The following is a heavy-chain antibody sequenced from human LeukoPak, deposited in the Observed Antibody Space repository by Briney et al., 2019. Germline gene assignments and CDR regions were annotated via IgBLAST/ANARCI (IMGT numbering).Heavy chain of an antibody. V-gene: IGHV4-34*01. J-gene: IGHJ4*02. D-gene: IGHD1-26*01. CDR1: GGSFSGYY. CDR3: ARVGKIHGPFDY. CDR2: INHSGGT. Sequence: SETLSLTCAVYGGSFSGYYWSWIRQPPGKGLEWIGEINHSGGTNYNPSLKSRVTIPVDTSKNQFSLKLSSVTAADTAVYYCARVGKIHGPFDYWGQGTLVTVSS.